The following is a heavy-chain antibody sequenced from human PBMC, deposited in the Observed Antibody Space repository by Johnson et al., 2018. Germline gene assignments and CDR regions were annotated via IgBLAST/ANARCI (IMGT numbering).Heavy chain of an antibody. CDR3: VLCHPGGDAWLGYFQH. D-gene: IGHD3-16*01. CDR1: GFSFNDAW. Sequence: VQLVESGGALVKPGGSLRLSCAVSGFSFNDAWMNWVRQAPGKGLEWVGRIRSQNDGGTTDYAAPVQGRFSISRDDSKSTLYLQMDSLKTEDTAVYYCVLCHPGGDAWLGYFQHWGQGTLVTVSS. J-gene: IGHJ1*01. CDR2: IRSQNDGGTT. V-gene: IGHV3-15*07.